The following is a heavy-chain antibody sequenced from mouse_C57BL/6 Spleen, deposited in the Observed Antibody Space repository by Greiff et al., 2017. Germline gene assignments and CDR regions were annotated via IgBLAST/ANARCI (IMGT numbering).Heavy chain of an antibody. CDR1: GYTFTDYN. D-gene: IGHD1-1*01. Sequence: VHVKQSGPELVKPGASVKMSCKASGYTFTDYNMHWVKQSHGKSLEWIGYINPNNGGTSYNQKFKGKATLTVNKSSSTAYMELRSLTSEDSAVYYCARSLYGSSFHWYFDVWGTGTTVTVSS. CDR3: ARSLYGSSFHWYFDV. CDR2: INPNNGGT. V-gene: IGHV1-22*01. J-gene: IGHJ1*03.